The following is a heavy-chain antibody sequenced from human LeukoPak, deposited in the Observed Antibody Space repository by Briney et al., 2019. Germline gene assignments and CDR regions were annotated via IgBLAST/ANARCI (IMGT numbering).Heavy chain of an antibody. D-gene: IGHD3-22*01. CDR1: GYTFTSYD. CDR3: ARFRGIGDSSGPAFDY. Sequence: ASVTVSCKASGYTFTSYDINWVRQATGRGLEWMGWMNPISGNTGFAQKVQGRVTMTRDTSISTAYMELSSLGSEDTAVYYCARFRGIGDSSGPAFDYWGQGTLVTVSS. CDR2: MNPISGNT. V-gene: IGHV1-8*01. J-gene: IGHJ4*02.